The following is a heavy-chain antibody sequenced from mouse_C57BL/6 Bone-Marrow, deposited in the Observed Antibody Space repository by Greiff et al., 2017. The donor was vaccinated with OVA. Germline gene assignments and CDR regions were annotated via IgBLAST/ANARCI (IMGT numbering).Heavy chain of an antibody. D-gene: IGHD2-5*01. CDR1: GFSLTSYG. CDR3: ARHGYSNYEGFAY. CDR2: IWSDGST. J-gene: IGHJ3*01. V-gene: IGHV2-6-1*01. Sequence: VMLVESGPGLVAPSQSLSITCTVSGFSLTSYGVHWVRQPPGKGLEWLVVIWSDGSTTYNSALQSRLSISKDNSKSQVFLKMNSLQTDYTAMYYGARHGYSNYEGFAYWGQGTLVTVSA.